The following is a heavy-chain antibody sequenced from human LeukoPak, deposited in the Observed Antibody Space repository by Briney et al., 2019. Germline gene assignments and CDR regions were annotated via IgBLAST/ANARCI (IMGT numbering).Heavy chain of an antibody. Sequence: GGSLRLSCAASGFTVSSNYLSWVRQAPGKGLEWVSVIYSGGSTYYADSVKGRFTISRDNSKNTLYLQMNSLRAEDTALYHCAHQTTDGDLPYWGQGTLVTVSS. D-gene: IGHD4-17*01. CDR3: AHQTTDGDLPY. CDR2: IYSGGST. J-gene: IGHJ4*02. V-gene: IGHV3-66*01. CDR1: GFTVSSNY.